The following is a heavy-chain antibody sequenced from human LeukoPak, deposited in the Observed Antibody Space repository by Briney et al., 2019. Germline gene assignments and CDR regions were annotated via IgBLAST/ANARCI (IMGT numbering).Heavy chain of an antibody. CDR1: GFTFSSYA. D-gene: IGHD7-27*01. CDR2: ISGIGGST. CDR3: AKCLGDGGNYFDY. Sequence: GSLRLSCAPSGFTFSSYAMSWVRQAPGKGLEWVSAISGIGGSTYYADSVKGRFTISRDNSKNTLYLQMNSLRAEDTAVYYCAKCLGDGGNYFDYWGQGTLVTVSS. V-gene: IGHV3-23*01. J-gene: IGHJ4*02.